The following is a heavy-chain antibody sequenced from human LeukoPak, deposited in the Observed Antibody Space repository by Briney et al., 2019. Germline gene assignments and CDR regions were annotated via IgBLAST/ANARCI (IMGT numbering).Heavy chain of an antibody. CDR2: IYYSGST. CDR1: GGSISSYY. Sequence: KPSETLPLTCTVSGGSISSYYWSWIRQPPGKGLEWIGYIYYSGSTNYNPSLKSRVTISVDTSKNQFSLKLSSVTAADTAVYYCARGHYEFGELANWFDPWGQGTLVTVSS. J-gene: IGHJ5*02. CDR3: ARGHYEFGELANWFDP. D-gene: IGHD3-10*01. V-gene: IGHV4-59*01.